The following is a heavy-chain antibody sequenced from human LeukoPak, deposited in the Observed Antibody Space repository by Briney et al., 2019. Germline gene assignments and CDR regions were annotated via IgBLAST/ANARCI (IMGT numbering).Heavy chain of an antibody. CDR2: ISYDGSNK. D-gene: IGHD3-3*01. J-gene: IGHJ6*02. CDR3: ARAHDYYYYGMDV. CDR1: GFTFSSYG. V-gene: IGHV3-30*03. Sequence: GGSLRLSCAASGFTFSSYGMHWVRQAPGKGLEWVAVISYDGSNKYYADSVKGRFTISRHNSKNTLYLQMNSLRAEDTAVYYCARAHDYYYYGMDVWGQGTTVTVSS.